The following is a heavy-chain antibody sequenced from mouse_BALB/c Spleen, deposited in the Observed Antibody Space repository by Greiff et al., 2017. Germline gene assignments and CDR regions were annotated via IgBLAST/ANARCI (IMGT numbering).Heavy chain of an antibody. CDR3: ASYYYGSRAFDY. Sequence: VQLKQSGPELVKPGASVKVSCKASGYAFTSYNMYWVKQSHGKSLEWIGYIDPYNGGTSYNQKFKGKAALTVDKSSSTAYMQLNSLTSEDSAVYYWASYYYGSRAFDYCGQGTTLTVSS. CDR2: IDPYNGGT. V-gene: IGHV1S135*01. J-gene: IGHJ2*01. D-gene: IGHD1-1*01. CDR1: GYAFTSYN.